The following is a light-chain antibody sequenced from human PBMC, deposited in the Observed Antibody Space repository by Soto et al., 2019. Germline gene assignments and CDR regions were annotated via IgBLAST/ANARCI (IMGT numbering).Light chain of an antibody. J-gene: IGKJ4*01. CDR3: QQSYSTPNT. CDR2: AAS. V-gene: IGKV1-39*01. CDR1: QSISSY. Sequence: DIQMTQSPSSVSASVGDRVTITCRASQSISSYLNWYQQKPGKAPKLLIYAASSLQSGVPSRFSGSGSGTDFTLTISSLQPEDFATYYCQQSYSTPNTFGGGTKVDIK.